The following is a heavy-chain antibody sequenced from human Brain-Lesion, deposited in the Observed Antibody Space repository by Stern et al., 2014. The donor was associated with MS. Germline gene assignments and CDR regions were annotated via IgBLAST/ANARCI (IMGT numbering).Heavy chain of an antibody. CDR1: GLTVANEY. CDR3: AREGGDDDDYYGLDV. Sequence: EVQLVEPGGGLVQPGGSLRLSCAASGLTVANEYMSWVRQAPGKGPEWVSLIYASGTTAYADSVKGRFIISRHNSENTLSLQMNSLRPEDTAVYYCAREGGDDDDYYGLDVWGPGTTVTVSS. D-gene: IGHD5-12*01. J-gene: IGHJ6*02. CDR2: IYASGTT. V-gene: IGHV3-53*04.